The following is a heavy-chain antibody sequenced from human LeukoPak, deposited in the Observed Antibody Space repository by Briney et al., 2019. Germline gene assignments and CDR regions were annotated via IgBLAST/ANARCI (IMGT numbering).Heavy chain of an antibody. D-gene: IGHD1-26*01. J-gene: IGHJ4*02. V-gene: IGHV4-4*02. Sequence: PSGTLSLTCGVSGGSIDSTNYWSWVRQAPGKGLEWIGEIAHDGTRNYNPSLRSRVTMSLDTSKKQFSLRLSSVTAADTAVYYCARGATAWVHFDSWGRGTLVTVSS. CDR2: IAHDGTR. CDR1: GGSIDSTNY. CDR3: ARGATAWVHFDS.